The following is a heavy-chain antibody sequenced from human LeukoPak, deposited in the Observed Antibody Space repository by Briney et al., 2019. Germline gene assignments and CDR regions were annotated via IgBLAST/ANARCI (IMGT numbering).Heavy chain of an antibody. CDR2: ISSSSSVI. D-gene: IGHD1-1*01. J-gene: IGHJ4*02. V-gene: IGHV3-48*02. Sequence: PGGSLRLSCAASGFNFSTYNMNWVRQAPGKGLEWVSYISSSSSVIYYSDSVKGRFTISRDNAKNSLYLQMNCLRDEDTAVYHCVRDILEGFFDSWGQGTLVTVSS. CDR3: VRDILEGFFDS. CDR1: GFNFSTYN.